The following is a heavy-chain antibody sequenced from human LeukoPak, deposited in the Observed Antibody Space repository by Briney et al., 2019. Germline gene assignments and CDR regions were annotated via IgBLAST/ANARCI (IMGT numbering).Heavy chain of an antibody. CDR3: ARDPKYSSSSEGTR. D-gene: IGHD6-6*01. Sequence: GGSLRLSCAASGFTFSSYGMHWVRQAPDKGLEWVAAIWYDGSDKYYADSVKGRFTISRDNSKNTLYLQMNSLRAEDTAVYYCARDPKYSSSSEGTRWGQGTLVTVSS. CDR1: GFTFSSYG. CDR2: IWYDGSDK. V-gene: IGHV3-33*01. J-gene: IGHJ4*02.